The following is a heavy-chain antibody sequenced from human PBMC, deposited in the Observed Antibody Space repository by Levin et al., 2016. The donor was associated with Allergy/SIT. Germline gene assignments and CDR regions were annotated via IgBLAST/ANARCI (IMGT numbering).Heavy chain of an antibody. V-gene: IGHV4-61*01. CDR3: AREIRGVPHYYGGYGYYYYFDQ. CDR1: GGSVSSDSYY. D-gene: IGHD3-22*01. Sequence: SETLSLTCTVSGGSVSSDSYYWSWIRQPPGKGLEWIGYIYHSGSTNYNVSLKSRVIMSIDTSKRQFSLSLSAVTAADTAVYYCAREIRGVPHYYGGYGYYYYFDQWGQGTLVTVSS. CDR2: IYHSGST. J-gene: IGHJ4*02.